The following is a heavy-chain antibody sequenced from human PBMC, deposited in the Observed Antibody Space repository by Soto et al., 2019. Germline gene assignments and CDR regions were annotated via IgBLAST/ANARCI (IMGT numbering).Heavy chain of an antibody. Sequence: EVQVLESGGGLVQPGGSLRLACAASGFTFRNYAMSWVRQAAGKGLEWVATIHGVGDYTQYTDSVKGRFTISRDNSRNTMYLKMNSMRAEDTDLYYCAKNLGRGSSTNWNFDVWGRGTLVTVSS. CDR3: AKNLGRGSSTNWNFDV. CDR2: IHGVGDYT. D-gene: IGHD1-26*01. CDR1: GFTFRNYA. V-gene: IGHV3-23*01. J-gene: IGHJ2*01.